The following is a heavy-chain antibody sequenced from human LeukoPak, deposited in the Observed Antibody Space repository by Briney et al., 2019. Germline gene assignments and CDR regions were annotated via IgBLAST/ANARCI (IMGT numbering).Heavy chain of an antibody. CDR1: GFTFGDYA. D-gene: IGHD5-12*01. CDR3: TRDSGYDSDDYYYYGMDV. J-gene: IGHJ6*02. V-gene: IGHV3-49*03. Sequence: GGSLRLSCTASGFTFGDYAMSWFRQAPGKGLEWVGFIRSKAYGGTTEYAASVKGRFTISRDDSKSIAYLQMNSLKTEDTAVYYCTRDSGYDSDDYYYYGMDVWGQGTTVTVSS. CDR2: IRSKAYGGTT.